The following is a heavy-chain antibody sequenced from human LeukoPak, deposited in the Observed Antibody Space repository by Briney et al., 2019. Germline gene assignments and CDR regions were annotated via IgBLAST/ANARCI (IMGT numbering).Heavy chain of an antibody. D-gene: IGHD3-10*01. CDR1: GGSISSSSYY. CDR3: ARLENYGSGIYYYYGMDV. CDR2: IYYSGST. V-gene: IGHV4-39*01. J-gene: IGHJ6*02. Sequence: SETLSLTCTVSGGSISSSSYYWGWIRQPPGKGLEWIGSIYYSGSTYYNPSLKSRVTISADTSKNQFSLKLSSVTAADTAVYYCARLENYGSGIYYYYGMDVWGQGTTVTVSS.